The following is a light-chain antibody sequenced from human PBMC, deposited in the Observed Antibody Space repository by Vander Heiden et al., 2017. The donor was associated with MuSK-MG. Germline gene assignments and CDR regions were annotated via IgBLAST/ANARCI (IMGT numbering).Light chain of an antibody. J-gene: IGLJ2*01. CDR2: QES. CDR1: KLGDHY. V-gene: IGLV3-1*01. CDR3: QAWDSSTEG. Sequence: SSQLTLPPSVSVSPGQTASITCSCPKLGDHYACWYQQKPGQYPVMVIYQESKRPAGIPGRFSGSNSGNTATLTISGTKAMDEADYYCQAWDSSTEGIGGGTKLTVL.